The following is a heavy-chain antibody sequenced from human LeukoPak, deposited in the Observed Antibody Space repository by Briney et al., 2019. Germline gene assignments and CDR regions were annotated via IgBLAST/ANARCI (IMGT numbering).Heavy chain of an antibody. CDR3: ARDGGGSAGYYYYMDV. CDR2: IIPIFGTA. J-gene: IGHJ6*03. D-gene: IGHD3-16*01. Sequence: GASVKVSCKASGGTFSSYAVSWVRQAPGQGLEWMGGIIPIFGTANYAQKFQGRVTITTDESTSTAYMELSSLRSEDTAVYYCARDGGGSAGYYYYMDVWGKGTTVTVSS. V-gene: IGHV1-69*05. CDR1: GGTFSSYA.